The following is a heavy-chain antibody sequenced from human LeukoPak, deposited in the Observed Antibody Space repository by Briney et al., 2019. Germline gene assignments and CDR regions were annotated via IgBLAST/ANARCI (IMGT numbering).Heavy chain of an antibody. CDR1: GFSFSHYW. CDR2: IKQDGSED. V-gene: IGHV3-7*01. D-gene: IGHD1-26*01. Sequence: QTGGSLRLSCAASGFSFSHYWMNWVRQAPGKGLEWVANIKQDGSEDYYVDSVKGRFTVSRDNAKNSLYLQMNSLRAEDTAVYYCASENPVGALDYWGQGTLVTVSS. CDR3: ASENPVGALDY. J-gene: IGHJ4*02.